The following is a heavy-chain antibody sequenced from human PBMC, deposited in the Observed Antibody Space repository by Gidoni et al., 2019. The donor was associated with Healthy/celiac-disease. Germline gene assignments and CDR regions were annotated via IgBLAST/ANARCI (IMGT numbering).Heavy chain of an antibody. D-gene: IGHD4-17*01. J-gene: IGHJ4*02. CDR1: GGSISSSSYY. CDR3: ARRTGDPYYFDY. Sequence: QLQLQESGPGLVKPSETLSLTCNVSGGSISSSSYYWGWIRQPPGKGLEWIGSIYYSGSTYYNPSLKSRVTISVDTSKNQFSLKLSSVTAADTAVYYCARRTGDPYYFDYWGQGTLVTVSS. V-gene: IGHV4-39*01. CDR2: IYYSGST.